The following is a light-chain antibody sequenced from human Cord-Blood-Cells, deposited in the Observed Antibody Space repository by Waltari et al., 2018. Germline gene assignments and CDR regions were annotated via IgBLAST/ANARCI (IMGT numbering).Light chain of an antibody. CDR1: QSISSY. Sequence: DIQMTPSPSSLSASVGDRVTITCRASQSISSYLNWYQQKPGKAPKRLIYAASSLQSGVPSTFSGRGSGTDFTLTISSLQPEDFATYYCQQSYSTPFTFGPGTKVDIK. CDR3: QQSYSTPFT. J-gene: IGKJ3*01. V-gene: IGKV1-39*01. CDR2: AAS.